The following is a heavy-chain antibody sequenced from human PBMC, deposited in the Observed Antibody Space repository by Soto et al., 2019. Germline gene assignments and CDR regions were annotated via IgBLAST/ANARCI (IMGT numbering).Heavy chain of an antibody. Sequence: SETLSLTCAFSCGSISSSNWWSWVRQAPGKGLEWSGVIYHRARSNYNPSLKSRGTISVDKSKNQFSLTLSSVTAADTAVYYCAKRIRFLEWLADDYGMDVWGQGNTVTVSS. J-gene: IGHJ6*02. D-gene: IGHD3-3*01. V-gene: IGHV4-4*02. CDR2: IYHRARS. CDR3: AKRIRFLEWLADDYGMDV. CDR1: CGSISSSNW.